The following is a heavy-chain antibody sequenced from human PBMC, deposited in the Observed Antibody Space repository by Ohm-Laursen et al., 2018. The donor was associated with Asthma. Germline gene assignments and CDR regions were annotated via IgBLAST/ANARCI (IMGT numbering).Heavy chain of an antibody. V-gene: IGHV4-39*01. Sequence: SQTLSLTCTVSGGSISSSSYYWGWIRQPPGKGLEWIGSIYYSGSTYYNPSLKSRVTISVDTSKNQFSLKLSSVTAADTAVYYCARMKSLYGDYGDWFDPWGQGTLVTVSS. CDR3: ARMKSLYGDYGDWFDP. CDR2: IYYSGST. D-gene: IGHD4-17*01. CDR1: GGSISSSSYY. J-gene: IGHJ5*02.